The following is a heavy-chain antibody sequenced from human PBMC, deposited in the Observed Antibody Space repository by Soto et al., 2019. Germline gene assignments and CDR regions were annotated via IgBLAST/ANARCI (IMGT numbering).Heavy chain of an antibody. Sequence: SETLSLTCTVSGGSINSGDYYWTWVRQPPGKGLEWIGNIFHSGSTYYTPSLQSRVTISLDTSKNHFSLKLSSVTPADTAVYYCARDRYYGSGTYYNFYSGMDVWGQGTTVTVS. CDR3: ARDRYYGSGTYYNFYSGMDV. CDR1: GGSINSGDYY. V-gene: IGHV4-30-4*01. CDR2: IFHSGST. D-gene: IGHD3-10*01. J-gene: IGHJ6*02.